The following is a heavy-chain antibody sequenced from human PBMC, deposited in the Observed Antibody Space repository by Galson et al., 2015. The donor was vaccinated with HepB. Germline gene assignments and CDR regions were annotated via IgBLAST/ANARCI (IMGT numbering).Heavy chain of an antibody. CDR3: ASIALAGHAPGDY. Sequence: SVKVSCKASGGTFGSYTISWVRQAPGQGLEWMGRIIPILGIANYAQKFQGRVTITADKSTSTAYMELSSLRSEDTAVYYCASIALAGHAPGDYWGQGTLVTVSS. J-gene: IGHJ4*02. CDR1: GGTFGSYT. D-gene: IGHD6-19*01. CDR2: IIPILGIA. V-gene: IGHV1-69*02.